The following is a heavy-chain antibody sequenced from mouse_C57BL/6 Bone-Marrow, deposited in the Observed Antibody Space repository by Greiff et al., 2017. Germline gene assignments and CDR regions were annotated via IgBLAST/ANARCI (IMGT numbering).Heavy chain of an antibody. D-gene: IGHD2-3*01. Sequence: VQLQQSGAELVKPGASVKISCKASGYTFTSYGISWVKQRTGQGLEWIGEIYPRSGNTYYNEKFKGKATLTADKSSSTAYMELRSLTSKDSAVYFCARSIYDGYYYFDYWGQGTTLTVSS. J-gene: IGHJ2*01. CDR3: ARSIYDGYYYFDY. V-gene: IGHV1-81*01. CDR1: GYTFTSYG. CDR2: IYPRSGNT.